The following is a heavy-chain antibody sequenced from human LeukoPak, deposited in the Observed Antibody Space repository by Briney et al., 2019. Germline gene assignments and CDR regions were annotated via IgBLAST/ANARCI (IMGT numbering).Heavy chain of an antibody. J-gene: IGHJ4*02. CDR2: VSGSGVMT. D-gene: IGHD1-26*01. CDR3: AKDRSIGTYYTFDH. Sequence: GGSLRLSCAASGFTFSDYAMTWVRQAPGKGLEWVATVSGSGVMTYYADSVKGRFTVSGDNSKNTVYLQMSSLTAADTAVYYCAKDRSIGTYYTFDHWGQGTLVTVSS. CDR1: GFTFSDYA. V-gene: IGHV3-23*01.